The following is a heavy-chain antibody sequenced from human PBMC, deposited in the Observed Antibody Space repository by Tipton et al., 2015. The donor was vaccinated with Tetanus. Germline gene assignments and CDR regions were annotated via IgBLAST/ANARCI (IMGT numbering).Heavy chain of an antibody. Sequence: QLVQSGGGVVQPGRTLRLSCAASGFTFSNSGMHWVSQNPGKGQETVAIISYDGNYQSYSEYVKGRFTISRDNSKSTLFLQMNGRRAEYTAVYYGLFTIICTTFDYSGQGSLVSVS. CDR1: GFTFSNSG. J-gene: IGHJ4*02. D-gene: IGHD2-8*01. V-gene: IGHV3-30*03. CDR3: LFTIICTTFDY. CDR2: ISYDGNYQ.